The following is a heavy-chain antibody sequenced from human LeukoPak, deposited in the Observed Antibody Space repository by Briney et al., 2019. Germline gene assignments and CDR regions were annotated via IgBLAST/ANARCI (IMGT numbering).Heavy chain of an antibody. CDR2: INPSGGST. Sequence: ASVKVSCKASGYTFTSYYMHWVRQAPGQGLEWMGIINPSGGSTSYAQKFQGRVTMTRDTSTSTVYMELSSLRSEDTAVYYCARLRSGVHYYDSRGSMYYFDYWGQGTLVTVSS. CDR3: ARLRSGVHYYDSRGSMYYFDY. CDR1: GYTFTSYY. V-gene: IGHV1-46*01. J-gene: IGHJ4*02. D-gene: IGHD3-22*01.